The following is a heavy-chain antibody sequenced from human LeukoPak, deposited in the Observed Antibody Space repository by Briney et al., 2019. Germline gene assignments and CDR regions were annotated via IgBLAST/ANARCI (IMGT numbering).Heavy chain of an antibody. J-gene: IGHJ3*02. V-gene: IGHV4-59*01. Sequence: PSETLSLTCTVSGGSISSYYWSWIRQPPGKGLEWIGYIYYSGSTNYNPSLKSRVTISVDTSKNQFSLKLSSVTAADTPVYYCATRRDGYNPPDAFDIWGQGTMVTVSS. D-gene: IGHD5-24*01. CDR3: ATRRDGYNPPDAFDI. CDR1: GGSISSYY. CDR2: IYYSGST.